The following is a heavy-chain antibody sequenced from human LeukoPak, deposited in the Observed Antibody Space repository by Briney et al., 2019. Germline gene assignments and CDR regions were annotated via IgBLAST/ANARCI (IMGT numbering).Heavy chain of an antibody. D-gene: IGHD4-23*01. Sequence: GGSLRVSCAASGFTFSSYGMHWVRQAPGKGLEWVAVISYDGSNKYYADSVKGRFTISTDNSKDTLYLQMNSLRAEDTAVYYCAKDQVRGKRRSDAFDIWGQGTMVTVSS. J-gene: IGHJ3*02. V-gene: IGHV3-30*18. CDR1: GFTFSSYG. CDR2: ISYDGSNK. CDR3: AKDQVRGKRRSDAFDI.